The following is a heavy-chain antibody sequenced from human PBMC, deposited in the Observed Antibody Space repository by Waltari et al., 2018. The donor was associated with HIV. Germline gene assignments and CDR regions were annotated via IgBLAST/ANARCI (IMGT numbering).Heavy chain of an antibody. J-gene: IGHJ4*02. D-gene: IGHD3-22*01. V-gene: IGHV3-23*01. CDR3: AKSSFTMIVVVPLDY. CDR1: GFTFGRSA. CDR2: FSGSGGST. Sequence: EVQLLESGGGLVQPGGSLRLFCAAFGFTFGRSAMSCVRQAPGKGLEWVSAFSGSGGSTYYADSVKGRFTISRDNSKNTLYLQMNSLRAEDTAVYYCAKSSFTMIVVVPLDYWGQGTLVTVSS.